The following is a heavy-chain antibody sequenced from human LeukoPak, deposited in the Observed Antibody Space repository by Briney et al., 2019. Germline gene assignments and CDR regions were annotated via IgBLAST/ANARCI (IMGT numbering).Heavy chain of an antibody. Sequence: SQTLSLTCAISGDSVSSNSAAWNWIRQSPSRGLEWLGRTYYRSKWYNDYTASLKSRLIINPDTSKNQFSLQLNPVTPEDTAVYYCARDTNWGSQFDYWGQGTPVTVSS. J-gene: IGHJ4*02. CDR3: ARDTNWGSQFDY. CDR2: TYYRSKWYN. V-gene: IGHV6-1*01. D-gene: IGHD7-27*01. CDR1: GDSVSSNSAA.